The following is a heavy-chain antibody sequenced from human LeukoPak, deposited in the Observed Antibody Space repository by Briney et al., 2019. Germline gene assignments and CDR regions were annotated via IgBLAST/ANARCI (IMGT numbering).Heavy chain of an antibody. CDR1: GFTFSSCA. V-gene: IGHV3-30*04. Sequence: PGGSLRLSCAASGFTFSSCAMHWVRQAPGKGLEWVAVISYDGSNKYYADSVKGRFTISRDNSKNTLYLQMNSLRAEDTAAYYCARELSGSGSLSFDYWGQGTLVTVSS. D-gene: IGHD3-10*01. CDR2: ISYDGSNK. J-gene: IGHJ4*02. CDR3: ARELSGSGSLSFDY.